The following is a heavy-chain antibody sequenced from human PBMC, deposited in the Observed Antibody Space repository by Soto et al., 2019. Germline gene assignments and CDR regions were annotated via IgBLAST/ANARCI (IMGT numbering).Heavy chain of an antibody. D-gene: IGHD3-3*01. Sequence: GGSLRLSCAASGFTFSSYGMNWVRQAPGKGLERVSSISSSSSYILYADSVRGRFTISRDNAKNSLYLQMNSLRAEDTAVYYCARELERITIFGVVYYYYYGMDVWGQGTTVTVSS. J-gene: IGHJ6*02. V-gene: IGHV3-21*01. CDR3: ARELERITIFGVVYYYYYGMDV. CDR1: GFTFSSYG. CDR2: ISSSSSYI.